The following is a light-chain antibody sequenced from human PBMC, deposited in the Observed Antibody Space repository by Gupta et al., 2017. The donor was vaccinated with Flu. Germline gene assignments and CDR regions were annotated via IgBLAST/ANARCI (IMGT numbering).Light chain of an antibody. Sequence: GQTATITCSGDTLTKQYVYWYQEKPGQAPLLVIYKDSERPSGIPERFSGSSSGTTVTLTISGVQAEDEADYYCQSADSSGTHVVFGGGTKLPVL. V-gene: IGLV3-25*03. CDR3: QSADSSGTHVV. CDR2: KDS. CDR1: TLTKQY. J-gene: IGLJ2*01.